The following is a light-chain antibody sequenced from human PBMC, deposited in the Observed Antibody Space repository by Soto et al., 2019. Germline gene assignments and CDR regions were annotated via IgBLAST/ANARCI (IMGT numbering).Light chain of an antibody. Sequence: QSALTQPGSVSGSPGQSVTISCTGTSSDVGAYNYVSWYQQHPGKAPKFIIYDVSKRPSGVPDRFSGTKSGNTASLTIAVLADEEAAEYCCSSYAGSTYVFGAGTKLTVL. CDR2: DVS. J-gene: IGLJ1*01. CDR1: SSDVGAYNY. V-gene: IGLV2-11*01. CDR3: SSYAGSTYV.